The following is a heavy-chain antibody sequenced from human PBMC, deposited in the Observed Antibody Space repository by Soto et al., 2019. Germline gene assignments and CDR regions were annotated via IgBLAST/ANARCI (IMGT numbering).Heavy chain of an antibody. J-gene: IGHJ6*02. Sequence: QVQLVQSGAEVKEPGSSVRVSCKASGGTFDNFIMNWVRQTPGQGLEWMGGIVPMLGTPTYAEKFKGRVTISATGSTSTMFTEVPSLRSPDTALYYCVRIATYISAHRQYSGMDVWGQGTRVTVSS. V-gene: IGHV1-69*01. D-gene: IGHD3-16*01. CDR3: VRIATYISAHRQYSGMDV. CDR1: GGTFDNFI. CDR2: IVPMLGTP.